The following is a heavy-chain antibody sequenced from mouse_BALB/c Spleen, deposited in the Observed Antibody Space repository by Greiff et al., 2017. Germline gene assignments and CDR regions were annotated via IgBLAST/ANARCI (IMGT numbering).Heavy chain of an antibody. CDR2: ISDGGSYT. J-gene: IGHJ3*01. V-gene: IGHV5-4*02. CDR1: GFTFSDYY. Sequence: EVKLMESGGGLVKPGGSLKLSCAASGFTFSDYYMYWVRQTPEKRLEWVATISDGGSYTYYPDSVKGRFTISRDNAKNNLYLQMSRLKSEDTAMYYCARDRGNYGYGAWFAYWGQGTLVTVSA. CDR3: ARDRGNYGYGAWFAY. D-gene: IGHD1-2*01.